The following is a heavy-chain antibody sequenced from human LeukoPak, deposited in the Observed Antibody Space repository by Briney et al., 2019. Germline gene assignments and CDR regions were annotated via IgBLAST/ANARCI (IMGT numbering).Heavy chain of an antibody. V-gene: IGHV4-34*01. CDR3: ARGTSTIFGVVTNFFDY. J-gene: IGHJ4*02. D-gene: IGHD3-3*01. CDR2: INHSGST. Sequence: SETLSLTRAVYGGSFSGYYWSWIRQPPGKGLEWIGEINHSGSTNYNPSLKSRVTMSVDTSKNQFSLKLSSVTAADTAVYYCARGTSTIFGVVTNFFDYWGQGTLVTVSS. CDR1: GGSFSGYY.